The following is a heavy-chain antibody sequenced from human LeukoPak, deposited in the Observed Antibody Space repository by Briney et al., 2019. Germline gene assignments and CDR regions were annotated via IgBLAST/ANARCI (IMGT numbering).Heavy chain of an antibody. Sequence: GESLKISCKGSGYSFISYWIGWVRQMPGKGLEWMGIIYPGDSDTRYSPSFQGQVTISADKSISTAYLQWSSLKASDTAMYYCARAGRGHRFLEWLRDFDYWGQGTLVTVSS. J-gene: IGHJ4*02. CDR3: ARAGRGHRFLEWLRDFDY. CDR2: IYPGDSDT. CDR1: GYSFISYW. V-gene: IGHV5-51*01. D-gene: IGHD3-3*01.